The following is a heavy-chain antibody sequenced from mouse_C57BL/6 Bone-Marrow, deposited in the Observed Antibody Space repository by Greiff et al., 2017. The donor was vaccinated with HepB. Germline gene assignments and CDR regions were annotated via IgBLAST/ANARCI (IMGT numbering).Heavy chain of an antibody. V-gene: IGHV6-6*01. CDR2: IRNKPNNHAT. Sequence: EVKVVESGGGLVQPGGSMKLSCAASGFTFSDAWMDWVRQSPEKGLEWVAEIRNKPNNHATYYAESVKGRFTISRDDSKSSVYLQMNSLRAEDTGIYYCTSFTTVVAFDYWGQGTTLTVSS. D-gene: IGHD1-1*01. CDR3: TSFTTVVAFDY. CDR1: GFTFSDAW. J-gene: IGHJ2*01.